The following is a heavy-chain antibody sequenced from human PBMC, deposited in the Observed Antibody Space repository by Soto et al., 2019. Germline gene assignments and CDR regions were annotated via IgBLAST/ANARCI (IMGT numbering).Heavy chain of an antibody. V-gene: IGHV1-69*06. CDR1: GGTFSSYA. Sequence: GASVKVSCKASGGTFSSYAISWVRQAPGQGLEWMGGIIPIFGTANYAQKFQGRVTITADKSTSTAYMELSSLRSEDTAVYYCAGSLKRVWGSYRPYYFDYWGQGTLVTVSS. CDR3: AGSLKRVWGSYRPYYFDY. J-gene: IGHJ4*02. D-gene: IGHD3-16*02. CDR2: IIPIFGTA.